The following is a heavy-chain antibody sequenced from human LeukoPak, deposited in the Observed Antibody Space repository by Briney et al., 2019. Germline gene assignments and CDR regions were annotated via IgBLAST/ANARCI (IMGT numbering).Heavy chain of an antibody. CDR1: GYTFTSYD. CDR3: ARGRGFMDTAMVTGY. V-gene: IGHV1-8*01. Sequence: ASVKVSCKASGYTFTSYDINWVRQATGQGLEWMGWMNPNSGNTGYGQKFEGRGTMTRNTSISTAYMELSSLRSEDTAVYYCARGRGFMDTAMVTGYWGQGTLVTVSS. D-gene: IGHD5-18*01. J-gene: IGHJ4*02. CDR2: MNPNSGNT.